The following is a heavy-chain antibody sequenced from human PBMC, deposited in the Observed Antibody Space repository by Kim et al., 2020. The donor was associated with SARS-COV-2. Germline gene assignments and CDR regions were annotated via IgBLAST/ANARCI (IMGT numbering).Heavy chain of an antibody. CDR3: AISIAVAGPIYYYYGMGV. D-gene: IGHD6-19*01. CDR1: GYTFTSYA. V-gene: IGHV1-3*01. CDR2: INAGNVDT. J-gene: IGHJ6*02. Sequence: ASVKVSCKASGYTFTSYAMHRVRQAPGQRLEWMGWINAGNVDTKYSQKFQGRVTITRDTSASTAYMELSSLRSEDTAVYYCAISIAVAGPIYYYYGMGVWGQGTTVTVSS.